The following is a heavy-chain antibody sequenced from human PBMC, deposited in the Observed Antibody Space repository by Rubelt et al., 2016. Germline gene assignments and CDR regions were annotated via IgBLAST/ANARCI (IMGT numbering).Heavy chain of an antibody. J-gene: IGHJ4*02. CDR1: GGSISSSSYY. Sequence: QVQLQQWGAGLLKPSETLSLTCTVSGGSISSSSYYWGWIRQPPGKGLEWIGSIYYSGSTYYNPSLKRRVTISVDTSKNQFSLKLTSVTAADTARYYCARERIHDSSGHYYIVDYWGQGTLVTVSS. CDR2: IYYSGST. CDR3: ARERIHDSSGHYYIVDY. V-gene: IGHV4-39*07. D-gene: IGHD3-22*01.